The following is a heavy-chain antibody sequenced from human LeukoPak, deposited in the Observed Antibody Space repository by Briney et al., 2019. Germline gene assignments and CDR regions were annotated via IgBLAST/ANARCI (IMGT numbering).Heavy chain of an antibody. D-gene: IGHD6-19*01. CDR3: ARGLMIAVAGTSPFGY. CDR2: MNPNSGNT. V-gene: IGHV1-8*01. J-gene: IGHJ4*02. CDR1: GYTFTSYD. Sequence: ASVKVSCKASGYTFTSYDINWVRQATGQGLEWMGWMNPNSGNTGYAQKFQGRVAMTRNTSISTAYMELSSLRFEDTAVYYCARGLMIAVAGTSPFGYWGQGTLVTVSS.